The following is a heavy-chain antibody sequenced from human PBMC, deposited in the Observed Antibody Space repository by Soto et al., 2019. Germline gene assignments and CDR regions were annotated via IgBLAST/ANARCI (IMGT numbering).Heavy chain of an antibody. CDR1: GFTFSKYA. Sequence: PGGSLRLSCAASGFTFSKYAMRWVRQAAGKGLEWVSGIDSSGTRTYYADSVKGRFTISRDNSKNTLYLQMNSLRAEDTAVYYCARTMRAVAGYMPLSWFDPWGQGTLVTVSS. J-gene: IGHJ5*02. V-gene: IGHV3-23*05. D-gene: IGHD6-19*01. CDR2: IDSSGTRT. CDR3: ARTMRAVAGYMPLSWFDP.